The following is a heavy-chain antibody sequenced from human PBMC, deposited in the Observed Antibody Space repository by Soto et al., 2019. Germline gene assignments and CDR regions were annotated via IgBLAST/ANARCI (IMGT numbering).Heavy chain of an antibody. D-gene: IGHD3-3*01. CDR2: IYYSGST. CDR1: GGSISSYY. J-gene: IGHJ6*03. Sequence: SETLSLTCTVSGGSISSYYWSWIRQPPGKGLEWIGYIYYSGSTNYNPSLKSRVIISVDTSKNQFSLKLSSVTAADTAVYYCARLVNYFVFWSGYSPYYYHYYMDVRGKGTTVTVS. CDR3: ARLVNYFVFWSGYSPYYYHYYMDV. V-gene: IGHV4-59*01.